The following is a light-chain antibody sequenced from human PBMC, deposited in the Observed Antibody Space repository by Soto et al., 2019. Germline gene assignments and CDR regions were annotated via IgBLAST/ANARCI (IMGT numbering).Light chain of an antibody. V-gene: IGLV1-47*01. CDR2: HNY. J-gene: IGLJ1*01. CDR1: SSNIGSDF. Sequence: QSVLTQPPSASGTPGQRVTISCSGSSSNIGSDFVNWYQQLPGTAPKLLIYHNYQRPSGVPDRFSGSKSGTSGSLAISDLRSEDEADYYCSAWDDSLSAYVFGAGTKVTVL. CDR3: SAWDDSLSAYV.